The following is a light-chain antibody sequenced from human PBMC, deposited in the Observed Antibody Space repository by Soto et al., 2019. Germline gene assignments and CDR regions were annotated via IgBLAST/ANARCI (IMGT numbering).Light chain of an antibody. J-gene: IGKJ3*01. Sequence: ESVLTQSPGTLSMSPGERATLSCRASQSVSSSYSAWYQQKPGQAPRLLIYGASRRATGIPDRFSGSGSGTVFTLTISRLEPEAFAVYYCQQYGSSPFTFGPGTKVDIK. CDR3: QQYGSSPFT. V-gene: IGKV3-20*01. CDR2: GAS. CDR1: QSVSSSY.